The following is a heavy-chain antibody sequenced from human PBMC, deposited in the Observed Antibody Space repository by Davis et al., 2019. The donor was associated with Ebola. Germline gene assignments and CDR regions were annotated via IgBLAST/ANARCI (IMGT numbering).Heavy chain of an antibody. J-gene: IGHJ4*02. V-gene: IGHV3-30*19. D-gene: IGHD6-13*01. Sequence: PGGSLRLSCAASGFTFSSYGMHWVRQAPGKGLEWVAVISYDGSNKYYADSVKGRFTISRDNSKNTLYLQMNSLRAEDTAVYYCAKDLENSSRWPHYFENWGQGTLVTVSS. CDR1: GFTFSSYG. CDR3: AKDLENSSRWPHYFEN. CDR2: ISYDGSNK.